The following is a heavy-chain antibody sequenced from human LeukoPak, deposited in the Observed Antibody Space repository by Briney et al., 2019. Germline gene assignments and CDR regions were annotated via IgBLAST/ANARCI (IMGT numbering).Heavy chain of an antibody. Sequence: PGGSLRLSCAASGFTFSSYTMNWVRQAPGKGLEWVSSIAGSSGYISYADSVEGRFTISRDNAKQSLYLKMTSLTADDTAVYYCARDRGAYCGGDCYLGFDYWGRGTLVTVSS. D-gene: IGHD2-21*02. CDR2: IAGSSGYI. CDR3: ARDRGAYCGGDCYLGFDY. J-gene: IGHJ4*01. V-gene: IGHV3-21*01. CDR1: GFTFSSYT.